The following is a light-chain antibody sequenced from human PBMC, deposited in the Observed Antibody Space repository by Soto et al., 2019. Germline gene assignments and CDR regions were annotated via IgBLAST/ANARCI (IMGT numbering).Light chain of an antibody. V-gene: IGKV1-8*01. CDR3: QHYYSYPWT. CDR2: AAS. J-gene: IGKJ1*01. CDR1: QGISSY. Sequence: AIRMTQFPSSFSASTGDRVTITCRASQGISSYLAWYQQKPGKAPKLLIYAASTLQSGVPSRFSGSGSGTDFTLTISCLQSEDFATYYCQHYYSYPWTFGQGTKVEIK.